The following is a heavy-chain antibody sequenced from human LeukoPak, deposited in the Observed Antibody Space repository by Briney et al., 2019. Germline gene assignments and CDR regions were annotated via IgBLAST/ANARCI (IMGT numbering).Heavy chain of an antibody. CDR1: GYTFTSYD. V-gene: IGHV1-8*01. Sequence: ASVKVSCKASGYTFTSYDINWVRQATGQGLEWMGWMNPNGGNTGYAQKFQGRVTMTRNTSISTAHMELSSLRSEDTAVDYCARVGSGTPEDYFDYWGQGTLVTVSS. CDR3: ARVGSGTPEDYFDY. J-gene: IGHJ4*02. CDR2: MNPNGGNT. D-gene: IGHD1-26*01.